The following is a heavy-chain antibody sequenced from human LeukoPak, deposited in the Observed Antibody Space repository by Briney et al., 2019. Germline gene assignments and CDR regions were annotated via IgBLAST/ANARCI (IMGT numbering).Heavy chain of an antibody. J-gene: IGHJ4*02. D-gene: IGHD3-3*01. Sequence: ASVKVSCKASGYTFTSYYMHWVRQAPGQGLEWMGIINPSGGSTSYAQKFQGRVTMTRDTSTSTVYMELSSLRSEDTAVYYCARDGRLDEWLHVFHYWGQGTLVTVSS. CDR3: ARDGRLDEWLHVFHY. CDR1: GYTFTSYY. V-gene: IGHV1-46*01. CDR2: INPSGGST.